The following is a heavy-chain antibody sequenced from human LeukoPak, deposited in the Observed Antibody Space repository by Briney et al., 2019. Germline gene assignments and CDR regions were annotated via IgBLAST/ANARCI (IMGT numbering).Heavy chain of an antibody. V-gene: IGHV4-59*01. CDR2: IYYSGST. D-gene: IGHD6-13*01. J-gene: IGHJ5*02. CDR3: ARDLAAAGSFDP. CDR1: GGSISSYY. Sequence: PSETLFLTCTVSGGSISSYYWSWIRQPPGKGLEWIGYIYYSGSTNYNPSLKSRVTISVDTSKNQFSLKLSSVTAADTAVYYCARDLAAAGSFDPWGQGTLVTVSS.